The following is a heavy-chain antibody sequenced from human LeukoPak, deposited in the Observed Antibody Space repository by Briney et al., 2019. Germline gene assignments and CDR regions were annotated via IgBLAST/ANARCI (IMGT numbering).Heavy chain of an antibody. D-gene: IGHD3-22*01. CDR2: ISSSSSTI. V-gene: IGHV3-48*01. CDR1: GFTFSSYS. Sequence: GGSLRLSCAASGFTFSSYSMNWVRQATGKGLEWVSYISSSSSTIYYADSVKGRFTISRDNAKNSLYLQMNSLRAEDTAVYYCARDWGGLTYYYDSSGADYWGQGTLVTVS. CDR3: ARDWGGLTYYYDSSGADY. J-gene: IGHJ4*02.